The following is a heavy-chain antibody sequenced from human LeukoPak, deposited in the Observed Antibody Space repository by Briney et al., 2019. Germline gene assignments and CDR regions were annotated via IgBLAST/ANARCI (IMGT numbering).Heavy chain of an antibody. J-gene: IGHJ5*02. CDR2: ISAYNGNT. CDR1: GYMFTSYG. D-gene: IGHD2-15*01. V-gene: IGHV1-18*01. CDR3: ARSGTAYCSGGSCYGSEFDP. Sequence: ASVKVSCKASGYMFTSYGITWVRQAPGQGLEWMGWISAYNGNTNYAQNLQGRVTMTTDTSTSTAYMELRSLRSDDTAVCYCARSGTAYCSGGSCYGSEFDPWGQGTLVTVSS.